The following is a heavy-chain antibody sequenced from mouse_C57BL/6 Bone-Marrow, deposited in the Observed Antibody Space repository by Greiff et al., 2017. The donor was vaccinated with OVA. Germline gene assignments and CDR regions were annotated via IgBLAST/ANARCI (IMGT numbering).Heavy chain of an antibody. V-gene: IGHV14-2*01. D-gene: IGHD3-2*02. CDR2: IDPEDGET. CDR3: ARRQLRLRGYFDY. CDR1: GFNIKDYY. J-gene: IGHJ2*01. Sequence: EVKVVESGAELVKPGASVKLSCTASGFNIKDYYMHWVKQRTEQGLEWIGRIDPEDGETKYAPKFQGKATITADTSSNTAYLQLSSLTSEDTAVYYCARRQLRLRGYFDYWGQGTTLTVSS.